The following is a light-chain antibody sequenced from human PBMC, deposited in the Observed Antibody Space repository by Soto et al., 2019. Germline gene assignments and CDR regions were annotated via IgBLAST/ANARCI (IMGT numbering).Light chain of an antibody. V-gene: IGKV1-12*01. CDR2: AAS. CDR3: QQSNSFPPGT. CDR1: QGMSSW. Sequence: DIQMTQSPSSVSASVGDRVTITCRASQGMSSWLAWYQQKPGKAPKLLIYAASSLQSGVPSRFSGSGSGTDFTLNISSRQPEDFATYYCQQSNSFPPGTFGQGTKVEIK. J-gene: IGKJ1*01.